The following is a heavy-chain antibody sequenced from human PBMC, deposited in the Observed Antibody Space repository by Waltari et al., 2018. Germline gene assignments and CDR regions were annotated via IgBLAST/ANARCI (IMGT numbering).Heavy chain of an antibody. Sequence: QVQLQQWGAGLLKPSETLSLTCAVSGGSFSGYYWSWIRQPPGKGLEWIGEINHSGSTNYNPSLKSRVTISVDTSKNQFSLKLSSVTAADTAVYYCATNYYYDSSGYYFDYWGQGTLVTVSS. CDR3: ATNYYYDSSGYYFDY. CDR2: INHSGST. V-gene: IGHV4-34*01. D-gene: IGHD3-22*01. CDR1: GGSFSGYY. J-gene: IGHJ4*02.